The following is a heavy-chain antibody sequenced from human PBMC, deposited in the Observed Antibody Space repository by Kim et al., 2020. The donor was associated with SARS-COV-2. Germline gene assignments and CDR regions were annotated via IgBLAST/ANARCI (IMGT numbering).Heavy chain of an antibody. V-gene: IGHV3-30*07. CDR3: ARDRSSTGGSGIDY. J-gene: IGHJ4*02. D-gene: IGHD2-2*01. Sequence: ADSVQGRFTISRDKSKNTLYLQMNSLRAEDTAVYYCARDRSSTGGSGIDYWGQGTLVTVSS.